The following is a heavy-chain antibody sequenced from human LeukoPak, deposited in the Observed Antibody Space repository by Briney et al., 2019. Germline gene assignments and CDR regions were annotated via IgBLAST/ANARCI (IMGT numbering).Heavy chain of an antibody. D-gene: IGHD6-13*01. V-gene: IGHV3-21*01. CDR1: GFTFSSYS. CDR3: ASMMIAAAGYDY. CDR2: ISSSSSYI. Sequence: GGSLRLSCAASGFTFSSYSMNWVRQAPGKGLEWVSSISSSSSYIYYAGSVKGRFTISRDNAKNSLYLQMNSLRAEDTAVYYCASMMIAAAGYDYWGQGTLVTVSS. J-gene: IGHJ4*02.